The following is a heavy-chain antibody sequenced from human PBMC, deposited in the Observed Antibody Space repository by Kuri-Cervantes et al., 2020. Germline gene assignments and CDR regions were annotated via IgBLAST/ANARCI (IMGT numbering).Heavy chain of an antibody. CDR1: RFTFSSYA. J-gene: IGHJ5*02. V-gene: IGHV3-23*01. CDR2: ISGSGGST. Sequence: GESLKISCAASRFTFSSYAMSWVRQAPGKGLEWVSAISGSGGSTYYADSVKGRFTISRDNSKNTLYLQMNSLRVEDTAVYYCAKDLVATVTTSWSDPWGQGTLVTVSS. D-gene: IGHD4-17*01. CDR3: AKDLVATVTTSWSDP.